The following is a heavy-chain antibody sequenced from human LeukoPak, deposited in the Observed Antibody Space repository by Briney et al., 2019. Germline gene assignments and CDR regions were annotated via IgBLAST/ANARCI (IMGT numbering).Heavy chain of an antibody. CDR3: ARARSDYYDSSGYYYTSGFDI. J-gene: IGHJ3*02. CDR1: GGTFSSYA. CDR2: IIPIFGIA. D-gene: IGHD3-22*01. Sequence: GASVKVSCKASGGTFSSYAISWVRQAPGQGLEWMGRIIPIFGIANYAQKFQGRVTITADKSTSTAYMELSSLRSEDTAVYYCARARSDYYDSSGYYYTSGFDIWGRGTMVTVSS. V-gene: IGHV1-69*04.